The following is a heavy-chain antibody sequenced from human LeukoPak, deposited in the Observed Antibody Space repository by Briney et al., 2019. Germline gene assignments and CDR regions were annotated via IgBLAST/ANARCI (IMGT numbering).Heavy chain of an antibody. J-gene: IGHJ3*02. D-gene: IGHD5-12*01. CDR2: INTNTGNP. CDR1: GYTFTSYG. CDR3: ARARRPSGYDTEDAFDI. Sequence: ASVKVSCKASGYTFTSYGISWVRQAPGQGLEWMGWINTNTGNPTYAQGFTGRFVFSLDTSVSTAYLQISSLKAEDTAVYYCARARRPSGYDTEDAFDIWGQGTMVTVSS. V-gene: IGHV7-4-1*02.